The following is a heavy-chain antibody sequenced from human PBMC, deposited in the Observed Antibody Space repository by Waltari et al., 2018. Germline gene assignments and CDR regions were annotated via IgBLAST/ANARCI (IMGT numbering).Heavy chain of an antibody. CDR1: GFTVSSNY. CDR2: IYGGGST. D-gene: IGHD5-18*01. V-gene: IGHV3-66*02. J-gene: IGHJ4*02. Sequence: EVQLVESGGGLVQPGGSLRLSCAASGFTVSSNYMSWVRQAPGEGLEWVSVIYGGGSTYYADAVKGRFTISRDNSKNTLYLQMNSLRAEDTAVYYCARDRLGSYGYDWGQGTLVTVSS. CDR3: ARDRLGSYGYD.